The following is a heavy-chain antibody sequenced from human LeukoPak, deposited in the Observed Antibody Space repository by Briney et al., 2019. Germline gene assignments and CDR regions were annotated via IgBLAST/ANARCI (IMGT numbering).Heavy chain of an antibody. D-gene: IGHD4-23*01. Sequence: PSETLSLTCTVSGGSISSYYWSWIRQPPGKGLEWIGYIYYSGSTNYNPSLKSRVTISVDTSKNQFSLKLSSVTAADTAVYYCAREDRYGGNSGGNHFDYWGQGTLVTVSS. CDR1: GGSISSYY. CDR3: AREDRYGGNSGGNHFDY. V-gene: IGHV4-59*01. J-gene: IGHJ4*02. CDR2: IYYSGST.